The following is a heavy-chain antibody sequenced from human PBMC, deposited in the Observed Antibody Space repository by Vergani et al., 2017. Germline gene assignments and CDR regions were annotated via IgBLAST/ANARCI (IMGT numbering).Heavy chain of an antibody. CDR2: IYSGGST. Sequence: EVQLVESGGGLIQPGGSLRLSCAASGFTVSSNYMSWVRKAPGSGLEWVSVIYSGGSTYYADSVKGRFTISIDNSKTKLYLQMNSLRAVDTAVYSGPIDRAAGTYYYYYMDVWGKGTTVTVSS. CDR1: GFTVSSNY. V-gene: IGHV3-53*01. CDR3: PIDRAAGTYYYYYMDV. D-gene: IGHD6-13*01. J-gene: IGHJ6*03.